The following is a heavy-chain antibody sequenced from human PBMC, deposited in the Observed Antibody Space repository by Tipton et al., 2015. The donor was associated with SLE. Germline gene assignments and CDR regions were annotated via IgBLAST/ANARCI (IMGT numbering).Heavy chain of an antibody. CDR1: GYTFTTYD. CDR3: ARGDDSIWGSYRHPLL. V-gene: IGHV1-8*01. D-gene: IGHD3-16*02. J-gene: IGHJ1*01. CDR2: MNPDSDNT. Sequence: QLVQSGAEVKKPGASVKVSCKASGYTFTTYDINWVRRATGQGLEWMGWMNPDSDNTGYAQKFQGRVTMTRDTSVSTAYMELSSLTSEDTAVYYCARGDDSIWGSYRHPLLWGQGILVTVSS.